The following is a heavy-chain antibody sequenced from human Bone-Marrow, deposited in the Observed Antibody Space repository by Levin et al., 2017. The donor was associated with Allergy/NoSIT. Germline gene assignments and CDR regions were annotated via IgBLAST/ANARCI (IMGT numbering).Heavy chain of an antibody. CDR3: ARGYYYDRSGYYHYWYFDL. V-gene: IGHV4-34*01. Sequence: SETLSLTCAVYGGSFSGYYWSWIRQPPGKGLEWIGEINHSGSTNYNPSLKSRVTISVDTSKNQFSLKLSSVTAADTAVYYCARGYYYDRSGYYHYWYFDLWGRGTLVTVSS. CDR2: INHSGST. J-gene: IGHJ2*01. D-gene: IGHD3-22*01. CDR1: GGSFSGYY.